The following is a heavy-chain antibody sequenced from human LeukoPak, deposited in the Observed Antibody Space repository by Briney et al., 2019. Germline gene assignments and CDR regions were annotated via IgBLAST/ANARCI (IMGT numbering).Heavy chain of an antibody. Sequence: SETLSLTCTVSGGSISSGDYYWSWIRQPPGKGLEWIVYIYYSGSTYYNPSLKSRVTISVDTSKNQFSLKLSSVTAADTAVYYCARDSVPNDFWSGYLDYWGQGTLVTVSS. CDR1: GGSISSGDYY. D-gene: IGHD3-3*01. CDR2: IYYSGST. CDR3: ARDSVPNDFWSGYLDY. J-gene: IGHJ4*02. V-gene: IGHV4-30-4*08.